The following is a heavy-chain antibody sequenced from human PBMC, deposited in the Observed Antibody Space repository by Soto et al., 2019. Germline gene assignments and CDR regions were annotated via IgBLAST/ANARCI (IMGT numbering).Heavy chain of an antibody. D-gene: IGHD2-2*01. CDR2: ISSNGDST. CDR3: ARPGYCSGINCFYAFAI. J-gene: IGHJ3*02. CDR1: GFTFSSSA. Sequence: EVQLVESGGGLVQPGGSLRLSCAASGFTFSSSAMHWVRQAPGKGLEYVSAISSNGDSTYYVNSVKGRFSISRDNSKNTLYLQMGSLRAEDMAVYYCARPGYCSGINCFYAFAIWGQGTMVTVSS. V-gene: IGHV3-64*01.